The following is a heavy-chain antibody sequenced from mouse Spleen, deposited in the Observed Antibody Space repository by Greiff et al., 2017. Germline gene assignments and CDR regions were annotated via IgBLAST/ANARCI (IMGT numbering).Heavy chain of an antibody. CDR2: IDPEDGDS. J-gene: IGHJ2*01. CDR1: GFKIKDYY. D-gene: IGHD3-2*02. Sequence: EVQLQESGAELVRPGASVKLSCTASGFKIKDYYMEWVKQRPEQGLEWIGRIDPEDGDSEYAPKFQGKATMTADTSSNTAYLQLSSLTSEDTAVYYCTTQVRDFDYWGQGTILTVSS. V-gene: IGHV14-1*01. CDR3: TTQVRDFDY.